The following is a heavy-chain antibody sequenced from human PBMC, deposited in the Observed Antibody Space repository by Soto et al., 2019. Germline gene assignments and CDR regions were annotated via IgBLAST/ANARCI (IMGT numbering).Heavy chain of an antibody. CDR1: GGSISSSNW. J-gene: IGHJ4*02. V-gene: IGHV4-4*02. CDR3: ARDPRQWLDPFYDSSGFDY. Sequence: SETLSLTCAVSGGSISSSNWWSWVRQPPGKGLEWIGEIYHSGSTNYNPSLKSRVTISVDKSKNQFSLKLSSVTAADTAVYYCARDPRQWLDPFYDSSGFDYWGQGTLVTVSS. D-gene: IGHD3-22*01. CDR2: IYHSGST.